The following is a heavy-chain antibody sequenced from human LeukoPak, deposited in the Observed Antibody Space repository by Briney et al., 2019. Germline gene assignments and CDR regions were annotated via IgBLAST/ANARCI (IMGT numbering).Heavy chain of an antibody. CDR3: AGYRVSHGMDV. D-gene: IGHD3-16*02. CDR2: INEDGSVK. CDR1: GFTYSSHW. J-gene: IGHJ6*02. Sequence: GGSLRLSCAVSGFTYSSHWMAWVRQAPGKGPEWVANINEDGSVKYYVDSVMGPFSISRDNAKDLLSLQMNSLRGEDPAVYYCAGYRVSHGMDVWGQGTTVTVSS. V-gene: IGHV3-7*01.